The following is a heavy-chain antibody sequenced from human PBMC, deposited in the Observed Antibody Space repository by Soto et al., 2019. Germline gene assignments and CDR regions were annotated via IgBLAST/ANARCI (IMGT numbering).Heavy chain of an antibody. Sequence: SVKVSCQASGGTFSSYAISWVRQAPGQGLEWMGGIIPIFGTANYAQKFQGRVTITADESTSTAYMELSSLRSEDTAVYYCARELERDGELLYSPDYWGQGTLVTVSS. J-gene: IGHJ4*02. CDR2: IIPIFGTA. CDR1: GGTFSSYA. D-gene: IGHD3-10*01. CDR3: ARELERDGELLYSPDY. V-gene: IGHV1-69*13.